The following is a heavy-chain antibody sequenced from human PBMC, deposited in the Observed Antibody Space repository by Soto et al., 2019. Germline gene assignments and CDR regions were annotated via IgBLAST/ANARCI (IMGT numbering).Heavy chain of an antibody. J-gene: IGHJ4*02. CDR2: IYYSGST. V-gene: IGHV4-59*01. Sequence: SETLSLTCTVSGGSISSYYWSWIRQPPGKGLEWIGYIYYSGSTNYNPSLKSRVTISVDTSKNQFSLKLSSVTAADTAVYYCARGPGAVAGTHFDYWGQGTLVTVSS. CDR3: ARGPGAVAGTHFDY. CDR1: GGSISSYY. D-gene: IGHD6-19*01.